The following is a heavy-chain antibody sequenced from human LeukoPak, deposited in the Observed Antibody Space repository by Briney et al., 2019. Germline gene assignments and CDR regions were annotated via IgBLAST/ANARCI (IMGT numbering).Heavy chain of an antibody. J-gene: IGHJ4*02. V-gene: IGHV4-59*08. CDR1: GGSISNCY. CDR3: ARHGGGYSFDY. CDR2: IYNSGST. Sequence: SETLSLTCSVSGGSISNCYWSWIRQPPGKGLEWIGYIYNSGSTNYNPSLKSRVTISVDTSKNQFSLKVSSVTAADTAVYYCARHGGGYSFDYWGQGTLVTVSS. D-gene: IGHD5-24*01.